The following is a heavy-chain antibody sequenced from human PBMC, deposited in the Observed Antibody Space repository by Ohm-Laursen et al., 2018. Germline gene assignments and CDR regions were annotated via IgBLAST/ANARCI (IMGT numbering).Heavy chain of an antibody. CDR3: ARGRGSGSYYRSKNFDY. J-gene: IGHJ4*02. V-gene: IGHV4-34*01. CDR1: GGSFSGYY. CDR2: INHSGST. D-gene: IGHD3-10*01. Sequence: GTLSLTCTVYGGSFSGYYWSWIRQPPGKGLEWIGEINHSGSTNYNPSLKSRVTISVDTSKNQFSLKLSSVTAADTAVYYCARGRGSGSYYRSKNFDYWGQGTLVTVSS.